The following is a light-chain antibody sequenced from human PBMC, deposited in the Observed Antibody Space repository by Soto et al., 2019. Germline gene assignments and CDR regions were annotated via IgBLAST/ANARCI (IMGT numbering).Light chain of an antibody. J-gene: IGKJ1*01. CDR2: GAS. CDR3: QQYDSSPPT. CDR1: QSVTTNY. Sequence: EIVLTQSPGTLSLSPGDRATLSCRASQSVTTNYLAWYQRKPGQAPRLLIYGASNRATDIPARCSGGGSGTDFTLTITRLEPEDFAVYYCQQYDSSPPTFGQGTKVEI. V-gene: IGKV3-20*01.